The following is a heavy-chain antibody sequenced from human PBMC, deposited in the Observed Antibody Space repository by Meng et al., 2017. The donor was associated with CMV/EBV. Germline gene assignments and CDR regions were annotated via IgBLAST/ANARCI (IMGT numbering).Heavy chain of an antibody. J-gene: IGHJ6*02. Sequence: ASVKVSCKASGYTFTSYYMHWVRQAPGQGLKWMGIINPSGGSTSYAQKFQGRVTMTRDTSTSTVYMELSSLRSEDTAVYYCARAGGYDFWSGKPKYGMDVWGQGTTVTVSS. CDR3: ARAGGYDFWSGKPKYGMDV. CDR1: GYTFTSYY. D-gene: IGHD3-3*01. CDR2: INPSGGST. V-gene: IGHV1-46*01.